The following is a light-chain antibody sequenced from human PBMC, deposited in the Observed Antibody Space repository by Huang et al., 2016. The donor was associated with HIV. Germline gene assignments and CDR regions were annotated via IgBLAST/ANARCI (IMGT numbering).Light chain of an antibody. CDR3: LQADISPRS. CDR2: SAS. J-gene: IGKJ5*01. CDR1: QDISLW. Sequence: DIQMTQSPSSVSASEGDTVTITCRASQDISLWLAWSQQKPPEAPTLLIHSASILVSGVPSRFSGSGSGTNFSLTINGLRPDDFATYYCLQADISPRSFGQGTRL. V-gene: IGKV1-12*01.